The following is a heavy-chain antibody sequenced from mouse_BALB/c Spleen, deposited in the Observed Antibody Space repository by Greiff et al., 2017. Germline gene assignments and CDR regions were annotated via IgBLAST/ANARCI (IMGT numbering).Heavy chain of an antibody. J-gene: IGHJ3*01. V-gene: IGHV5-12-1*01. D-gene: IGHD4-1*01. CDR2: ISSGGGST. CDR3: ARHVGRAY. Sequence: EVMLVESGGGLVKPGGSLKLSCAASGFAFSSYDMSWVRQTPEKRLEWVAYISSGGGSTYYPDTVKGRFTISRDNAKNTLYLQMSSLKSEDTAMYYCARHVGRAYWGQGTLVTVSA. CDR1: GFAFSSYD.